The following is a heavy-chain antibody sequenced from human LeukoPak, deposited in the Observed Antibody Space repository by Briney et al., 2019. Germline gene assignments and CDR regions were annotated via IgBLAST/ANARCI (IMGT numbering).Heavy chain of an antibody. CDR2: ISGSGGST. V-gene: IGHV3-23*01. D-gene: IGHD2-15*01. J-gene: IGHJ4*02. CDR1: GFTFSSYA. CDR3: AKSPIVVVVAASLDY. Sequence: PGGSLRLSCAASGFTFSSYAMSWVRQAPGKGLEWVSAISGSGGSTYYADSVKGRFTISRDNSKNTLYLQMNSLRAEDTAVYYCAKSPIVVVVAASLDYWGQGTLVTVSS.